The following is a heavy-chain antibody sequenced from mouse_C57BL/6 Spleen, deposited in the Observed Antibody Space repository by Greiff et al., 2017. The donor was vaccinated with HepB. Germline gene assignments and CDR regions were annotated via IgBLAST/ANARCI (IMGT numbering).Heavy chain of an antibody. CDR1: GYAFSSSW. CDR3: ARYHGSSYFDY. V-gene: IGHV1-82*01. J-gene: IGHJ2*01. Sequence: VKLMESGPELVKPGASVKISCKASGYAFSSSWMNWVKQRPGKGLEWIGRIYPGDGDTNYNGKFKGKATLTADKSSSTAYMQLSSLTSEDSAVYFCARYHGSSYFDYWGQGTTLTVSS. CDR2: IYPGDGDT. D-gene: IGHD1-1*01.